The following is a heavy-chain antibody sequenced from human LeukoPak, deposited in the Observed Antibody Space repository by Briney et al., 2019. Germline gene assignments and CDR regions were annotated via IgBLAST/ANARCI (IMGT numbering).Heavy chain of an antibody. D-gene: IGHD4-17*01. J-gene: IGHJ4*02. CDR1: GGSISSSSYY. Sequence: PSETLSLTCTVSGGSISSSSYYWGWIRQPPGKGLEWIGSIYYSGSTYYNPSLKSRVTISVDTSKNQFSLKLSSVTAADTAVYYCARVLDGLLGGDKKDTIDYWGQGTLVTVSS. V-gene: IGHV4-39*07. CDR3: ARVLDGLLGGDKKDTIDY. CDR2: IYYSGST.